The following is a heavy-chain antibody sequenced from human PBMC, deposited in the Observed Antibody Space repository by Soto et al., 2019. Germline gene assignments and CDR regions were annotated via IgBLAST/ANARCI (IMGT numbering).Heavy chain of an antibody. CDR3: ATNSGGYYYYGMDV. CDR1: GGSISSYY. J-gene: IGHJ6*02. V-gene: IGHV4-59*01. D-gene: IGHD1-1*01. Sequence: SETLLTCTVSGGSISSYYWSWIRQPPGKGLEWIGYIYYSGSTNYNPSLKSRVTISVDTSKNQFSLKLSSVTAADTAVYYCATNSGGYYYYGMDVWGQGTTVTVSS. CDR2: IYYSGST.